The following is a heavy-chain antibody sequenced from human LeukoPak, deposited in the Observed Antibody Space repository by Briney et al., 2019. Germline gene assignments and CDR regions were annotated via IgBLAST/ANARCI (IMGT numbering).Heavy chain of an antibody. V-gene: IGHV3-30*18. CDR1: GFTFSSYG. J-gene: IGHJ4*02. CDR3: AKDHLPRIAGIDY. Sequence: GGSLRLSCAASGFTFSSYGVHWVRQAPGKGLEWVAVISYDGSNKYYANSVKGRFTISRDNSKNTLYLQMNSLRAEDTAVYYCAKDHLPRIAGIDYWGQGTLVTVSS. CDR2: ISYDGSNK. D-gene: IGHD6-13*01.